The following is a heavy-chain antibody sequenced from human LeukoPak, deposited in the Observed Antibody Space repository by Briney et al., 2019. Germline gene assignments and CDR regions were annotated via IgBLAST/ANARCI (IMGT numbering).Heavy chain of an antibody. CDR2: IRYDGSDK. CDR1: GFTFRSFG. J-gene: IGHJ5*02. D-gene: IGHD1-1*01. Sequence: GGSLRLPCAASGFTFRSFGMHWVRQAPGKGLEWVAFIRYDGSDKYYADSVKGRFTISRDNSKNTLYLQMNSLRAEDTAVYYCAKAGTTGIHHWFDPWGQGNLVTVSS. CDR3: AKAGTTGIHHWFDP. V-gene: IGHV3-30*02.